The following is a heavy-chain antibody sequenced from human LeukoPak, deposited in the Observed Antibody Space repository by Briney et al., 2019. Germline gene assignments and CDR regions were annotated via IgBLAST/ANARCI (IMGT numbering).Heavy chain of an antibody. V-gene: IGHV1-46*01. J-gene: IGHJ4*02. CDR2: INPSGGST. CDR1: GYTFTSYY. D-gene: IGHD1-26*01. Sequence: ASVKVSCKASGYTFTSYYKHWVRQAPGQGLEWMGIINPSGGSTSYAQKFQGRVTMTRDTSTSTVYMELSSLRSEDTAVYYCAFSGMGGYFDYWGQGTLVTVSS. CDR3: AFSGMGGYFDY.